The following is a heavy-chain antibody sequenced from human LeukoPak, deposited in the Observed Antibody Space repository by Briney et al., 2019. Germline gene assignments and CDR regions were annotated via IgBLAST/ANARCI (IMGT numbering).Heavy chain of an antibody. CDR2: INHSGST. CDR3: VGGSYWGWGGYYYMDV. V-gene: IGHV4-34*01. J-gene: IGHJ6*03. D-gene: IGHD2-8*02. Sequence: PSETLSLTCALYGGSFSGYYWSWIRQTPGKGLEWIGEINHSGSTNHNPSLKSRVTISIDTSKNQFSLKLSSVTAADTAVYYCVGGSYWGWGGYYYMDVWGKGTTVTVSS. CDR1: GGSFSGYY.